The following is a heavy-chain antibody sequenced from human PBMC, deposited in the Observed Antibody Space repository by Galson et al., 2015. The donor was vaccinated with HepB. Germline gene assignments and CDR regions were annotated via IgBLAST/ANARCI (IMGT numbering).Heavy chain of an antibody. J-gene: IGHJ4*02. CDR3: ARGTGSCSDTSCYDIYFDY. V-gene: IGHV3-21*01. CDR1: GFTFSNFR. CDR2: ISSSGRYI. D-gene: IGHD2-2*01. Sequence: SLRLSCAASGFTFSNFRMNWVRQAPGKGLEWVSSISSSGRYIYYADSVKGRFTISRDNAKNSLSLQMSSLRAEDTADYYCARGTGSCSDTSCYDIYFDYWGQGALVTVSS.